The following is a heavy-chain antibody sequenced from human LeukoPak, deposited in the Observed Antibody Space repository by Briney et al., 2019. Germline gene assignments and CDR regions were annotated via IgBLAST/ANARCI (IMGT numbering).Heavy chain of an antibody. CDR1: GGSISSYY. D-gene: IGHD5-18*01. CDR3: ARDRGGYSYGYYFDY. Sequence: SETLSLTCTISGGSISSYYWSWIRQPAGKGLEWIGRIYTSGSTNYNPSLKSRVTMSVDTSKNQFSLKLSSVTAADTAVYYCARDRGGYSYGYYFDYWGQGTLVTVSS. J-gene: IGHJ4*02. CDR2: IYTSGST. V-gene: IGHV4-4*07.